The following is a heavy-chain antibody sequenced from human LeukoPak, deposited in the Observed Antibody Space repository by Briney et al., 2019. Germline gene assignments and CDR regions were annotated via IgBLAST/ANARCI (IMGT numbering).Heavy chain of an antibody. CDR3: ASSPTYYDFWSGPTSWFDP. CDR2: IYYSGST. Sequence: SETLSLTCTVSGGSISSSSYYWGWIRQPPGKGLEWIGSIYYSGSTYYNPSLKSRVTISVDTSKNQFSLKLSSVTAADTAVYYCASSPTYYDFWSGPTSWFDPWGQGTLVTVSS. D-gene: IGHD3-3*01. V-gene: IGHV4-39*01. CDR1: GGSISSSSYY. J-gene: IGHJ5*02.